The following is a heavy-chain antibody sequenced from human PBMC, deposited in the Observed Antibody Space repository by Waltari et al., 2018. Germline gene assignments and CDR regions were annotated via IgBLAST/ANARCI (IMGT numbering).Heavy chain of an antibody. V-gene: IGHV4-38-2*01. CDR1: GYSISSGYY. J-gene: IGHJ6*02. CDR3: ASLLYSSSPRDYYYGMDV. Sequence: QVQLQESGPGLVKPSETLSLTCAVSGYSISSGYYWGWIRQPPGKGLEWIGSIYHSGSTDYNPSRKSRVTISVDTSKNQFSLKLSSVTAADTAVYYCASLLYSSSPRDYYYGMDVWGQGTTVTVSS. D-gene: IGHD6-6*01. CDR2: IYHSGST.